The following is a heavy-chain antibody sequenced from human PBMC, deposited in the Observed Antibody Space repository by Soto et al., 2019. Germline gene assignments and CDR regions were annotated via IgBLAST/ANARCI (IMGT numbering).Heavy chain of an antibody. J-gene: IGHJ4*02. D-gene: IGHD3-10*01. CDR3: TRAAWFPYLSFY. CDR2: ISSSGSTA. CDR1: GFTFSRFE. V-gene: IGHV3-48*03. Sequence: GGSLRLSCSASGFTFSRFELHWVRQAPGKGLEWISYISSSGSTAYYASSVEGRFTISRDNANNSVYLQMDSLRAEDTALYYCTRAAWFPYLSFYWGQGALVTVSS.